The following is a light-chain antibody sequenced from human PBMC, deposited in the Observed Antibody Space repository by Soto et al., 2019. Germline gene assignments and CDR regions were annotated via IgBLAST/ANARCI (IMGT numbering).Light chain of an antibody. CDR2: AAS. Sequence: IQLTQSPSSLSASVGDRFTITCRASQGISSNLAWYQQKPGKVPKLLISAASTLQSGVPSRLSGSGSGTDFTLTISSLQPEDFATYYCQQFKSYPLTFGGGTKVEIK. CDR1: QGISSN. J-gene: IGKJ4*01. CDR3: QQFKSYPLT. V-gene: IGKV1-9*01.